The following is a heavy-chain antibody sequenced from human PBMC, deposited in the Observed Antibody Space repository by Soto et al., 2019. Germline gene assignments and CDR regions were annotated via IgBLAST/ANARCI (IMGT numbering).Heavy chain of an antibody. CDR3: ARAGDSSGYAQP. Sequence: SETLSLTCTVSGGSVSSYYWSWIRQSPGKGLEWIGYIYYSGSTKYKPSLKSRVTISVDTSKNQFSLKLSSMTAADTAVYYCARAGDSSGYAQPWGQGTLVTVSS. CDR1: GGSVSSYY. D-gene: IGHD3-22*01. J-gene: IGHJ5*02. V-gene: IGHV4-59*02. CDR2: IYYSGST.